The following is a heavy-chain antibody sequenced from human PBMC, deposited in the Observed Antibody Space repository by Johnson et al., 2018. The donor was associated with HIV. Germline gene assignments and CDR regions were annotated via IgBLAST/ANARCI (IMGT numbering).Heavy chain of an antibody. Sequence: QVQLVESGGGLVQPGGSLRLSCAASGFTFSNYYMPWVRQAPGKGLEWVAVISYDGSNQYCADSVRGRFTISRDNCNNSVFLQLNNLGLEDTALYYCALPHTGGAHAFDIWGQGTMVTVSS. D-gene: IGHD2-21*02. CDR3: ALPHTGGAHAFDI. V-gene: IGHV3-30*02. CDR2: ISYDGSNQ. J-gene: IGHJ3*02. CDR1: GFTFSNYY.